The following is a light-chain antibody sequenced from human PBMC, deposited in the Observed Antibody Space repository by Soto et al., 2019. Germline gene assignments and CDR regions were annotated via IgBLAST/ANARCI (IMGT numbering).Light chain of an antibody. CDR1: SSNIGSNT. CDR3: AAWDDSMNGYV. CDR2: STN. V-gene: IGLV1-44*01. Sequence: QSVLTQPPSASLTPAQRVTISCSGSSSNIGSNTVNWDQQLPGTAPTLLIYSTNQRPSGAPDRSSGCKACTPASLAISGLQSEDEADYYCAAWDDSMNGYVFGTGTKVTVL. J-gene: IGLJ1*01.